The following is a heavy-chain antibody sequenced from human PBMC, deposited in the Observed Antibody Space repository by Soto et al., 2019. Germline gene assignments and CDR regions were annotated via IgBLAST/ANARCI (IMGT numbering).Heavy chain of an antibody. Sequence: SGGSLRLACAASGFTFSSYSMNWVRQAPGKGREWVSSISSSSSYIYYADSVKGRFTISRDNAKNSLYLQMNSLRAEYTAVYYCARDRRYYDSSGKGDYYYGMDVWGQGTTVTVSS. CDR3: ARDRRYYDSSGKGDYYYGMDV. V-gene: IGHV3-21*01. CDR1: GFTFSSYS. J-gene: IGHJ6*02. D-gene: IGHD3-22*01. CDR2: ISSSSSYI.